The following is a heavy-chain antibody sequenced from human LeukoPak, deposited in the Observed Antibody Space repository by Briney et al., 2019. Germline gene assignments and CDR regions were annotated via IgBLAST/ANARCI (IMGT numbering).Heavy chain of an antibody. CDR3: ARVVVPAAREDAFDI. CDR1: GYIFTNYW. CDR2: IYPRDSDT. Sequence: GESLKISCKASGYIFTNYWIGRVRQMPGKGLEWMGIIYPRDSDTRYSPSFQGQVTVSADKSISTAYLQWSSLKASVTAMYYCARVVVPAAREDAFDIWGQGTMVTVSS. J-gene: IGHJ3*02. V-gene: IGHV5-51*01. D-gene: IGHD2-2*01.